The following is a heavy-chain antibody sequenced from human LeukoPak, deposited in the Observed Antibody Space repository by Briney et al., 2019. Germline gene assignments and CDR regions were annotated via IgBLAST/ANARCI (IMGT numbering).Heavy chain of an antibody. V-gene: IGHV3-48*03. J-gene: IGHJ4*02. D-gene: IGHD3-16*01. CDR2: ISGSGNDI. Sequence: GGSLRLSCAASGFSFSSYGMNWVRQAPGKGLEWLSYISGSGNDIYYADSVKGRFTSSRDNAKNSLYLQLNSLRAEDTAVYYCASSLGEAIFHWGQGTLVTVSS. CDR1: GFSFSSYG. CDR3: ASSLGEAIFH.